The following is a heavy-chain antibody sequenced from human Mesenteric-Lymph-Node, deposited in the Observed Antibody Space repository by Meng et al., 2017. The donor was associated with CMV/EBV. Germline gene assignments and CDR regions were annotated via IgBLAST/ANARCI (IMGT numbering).Heavy chain of an antibody. J-gene: IGHJ4*02. CDR1: GFNFDDYV. D-gene: IGHD1-1*01. CDR2: INWNSGYT. V-gene: IGHV3-20*04. Sequence: GGSLRLSCAAFGFNFDDYVMNWVRQAPGKGLEWVSGINWNSGYTGYADSVKGRFTISRDNAKKSLYLQMNSLRAEDTAVYYCARDLNWSHDYWGQGTLVTVSS. CDR3: ARDLNWSHDY.